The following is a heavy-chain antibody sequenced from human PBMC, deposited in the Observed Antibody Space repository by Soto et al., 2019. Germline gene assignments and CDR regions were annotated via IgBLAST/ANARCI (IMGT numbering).Heavy chain of an antibody. CDR1: GFTFSSYS. J-gene: IGHJ6*03. D-gene: IGHD3-3*01. CDR2: ISSSSSSM. Sequence: PGGSLRLSCAASGFTFSSYSMNWVRQAPGKGLEWVSCISSSSSSMYYADSLKGRFTISRDNAKNSLYLQMNSLRAEDTAVYYCARGTIFGVVPGYYYMDVWGKGTTVTVSS. CDR3: ARGTIFGVVPGYYYMDV. V-gene: IGHV3-21*01.